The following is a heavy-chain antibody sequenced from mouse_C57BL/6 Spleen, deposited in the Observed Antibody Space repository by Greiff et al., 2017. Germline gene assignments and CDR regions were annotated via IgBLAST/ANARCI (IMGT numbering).Heavy chain of an antibody. CDR3: ARRRGFYDYDGLGYFDY. D-gene: IGHD2-4*01. CDR1: GFSLSTSGMG. CDR2: IYWDDDK. J-gene: IGHJ2*01. Sequence: QVTLKESGPGILQSSQTLSLTCSFSGFSLSTSGMGVSWIRQPSGKGLEWLAHIYWDDDKRYNPSLKSRLTISKDTSRNQVFLKITSVDTADTATYYCARRRGFYDYDGLGYFDYWGQGTTLTVSS. V-gene: IGHV8-12*01.